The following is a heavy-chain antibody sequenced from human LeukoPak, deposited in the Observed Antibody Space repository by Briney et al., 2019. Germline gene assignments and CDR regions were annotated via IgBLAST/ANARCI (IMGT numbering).Heavy chain of an antibody. V-gene: IGHV4-59*03. CDR2: IYFRGTT. CDR1: GRSLRSFY. CDR3: ARHSRPYSGGFDS. D-gene: IGHD6-25*01. Sequence: PSESLSLTCTLSGRSLRSFYWDWIRQPPGKGPECIGYIYFRGTTNKHPSLKGRVTISVDPSKNQVSLKLSSVTAADTAVYYCARHSRPYSGGFDSWGQGTLVTVTS. J-gene: IGHJ4*02.